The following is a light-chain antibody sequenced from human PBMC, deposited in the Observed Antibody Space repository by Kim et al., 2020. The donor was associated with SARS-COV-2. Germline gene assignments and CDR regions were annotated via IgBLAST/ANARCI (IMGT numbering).Light chain of an antibody. J-gene: IGKJ4*01. CDR1: QGISSY. Sequence: ASVGDRVTSTCRASQGISSYLAWYQQKPGNAPKLLIYAASTLQSGVPSRFSGSGSGTDFTLTISSLQPDDFATYYCQQLNSYPLTFGGGTKVDIK. V-gene: IGKV1-9*01. CDR3: QQLNSYPLT. CDR2: AAS.